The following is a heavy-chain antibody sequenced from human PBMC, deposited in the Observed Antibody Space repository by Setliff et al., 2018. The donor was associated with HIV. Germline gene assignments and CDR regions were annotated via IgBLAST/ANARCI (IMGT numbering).Heavy chain of an antibody. J-gene: IGHJ6*03. CDR2: ILPFFDTA. CDR1: GGTFTRNC. CDR3: AGDVYFTFSGGVLRHYLDI. Sequence: GASVKVSCKVPGGTFTRNCISWVRQAPGQGLEWMGGILPFFDTANYAQKFQGRVTITADESTSTVHMELSSLTSEYTAVYYCAGDVYFTFSGGVLRHYLDIWGKGTTVTVSS. V-gene: IGHV1-69*13. D-gene: IGHD3-3*01.